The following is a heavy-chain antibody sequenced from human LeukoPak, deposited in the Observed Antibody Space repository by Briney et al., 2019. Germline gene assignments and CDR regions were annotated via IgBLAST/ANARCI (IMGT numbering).Heavy chain of an antibody. J-gene: IGHJ3*02. Sequence: SQTLPLTGAISGDSISRKTVTWNWIRQSPWRGLEWLGRTYYKSEWYNDYAVSVKSRIIINPDTSKNQFSLQLSSVTPEDTAMYYCARVGGGSNHRTFDMWGQGTMVTVSS. CDR3: ARVGGGSNHRTFDM. D-gene: IGHD2-15*01. CDR1: GDSISRKTVT. V-gene: IGHV6-1*01. CDR2: TYYKSEWYN.